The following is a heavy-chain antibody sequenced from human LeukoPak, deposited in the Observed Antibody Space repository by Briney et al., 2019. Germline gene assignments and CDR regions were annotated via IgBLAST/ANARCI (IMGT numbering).Heavy chain of an antibody. D-gene: IGHD1-26*01. CDR3: ARGRGTPKIVGATACDFDI. CDR2: INHSGST. V-gene: IGHV4-34*01. J-gene: IGHJ3*02. Sequence: SETLSLTCAVYGGSFSGYYWSWIRQPPGTGLEWIGEINHSGSTNDNPSLKSPVTISVDTSKNQVSLNPSPVTPANTPTYPCARGRGTPKIVGATACDFDIWGQGTMVTVSS. CDR1: GGSFSGYY.